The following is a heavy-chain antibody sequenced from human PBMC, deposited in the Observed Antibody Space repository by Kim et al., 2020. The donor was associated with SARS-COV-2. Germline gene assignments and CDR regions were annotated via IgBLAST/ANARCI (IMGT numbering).Heavy chain of an antibody. CDR2: T. D-gene: IGHD3-10*01. CDR3: TRYGSGSHFDY. Sequence: TLYADSVKVRFTISRYNAKNTLYLQMNSLRGEDTAIYYCTRYGSGSHFDYWGQGTLVTVSS. V-gene: IGHV3-74*01. J-gene: IGHJ4*02.